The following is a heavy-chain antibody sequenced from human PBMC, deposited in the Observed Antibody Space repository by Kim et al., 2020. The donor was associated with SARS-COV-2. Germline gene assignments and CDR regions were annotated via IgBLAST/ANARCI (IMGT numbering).Heavy chain of an antibody. D-gene: IGHD4-4*01. Sequence: SETLSLTCTVSGGSLSDNTYYWTWIRQPAGKGLEWIGHISSTGTTYYNPSLNSRAIMSVDRSQNQFSLKLNSVTAADTAVYYCARTDGYSGFDFWGQGSLVTVSS. CDR3: ARTDGYSGFDF. CDR2: ISSTGTT. J-gene: IGHJ4*02. CDR1: GGSLSDNTYY. V-gene: IGHV4-61*09.